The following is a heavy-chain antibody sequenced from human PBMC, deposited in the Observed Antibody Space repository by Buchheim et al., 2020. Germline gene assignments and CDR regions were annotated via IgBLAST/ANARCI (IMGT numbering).Heavy chain of an antibody. V-gene: IGHV3-23*01. CDR2: ISGRGGST. D-gene: IGHD6-19*01. J-gene: IGHJ2*01. Sequence: EVQLLESGGGLVQPGGSLRLSCAASGFTFRSYAMSWVRQAPGKGLEWVSAISGRGGSTYYADSVKGRFTISRDNSKNTLYLQMNSLRAEDTAVYYCARNIAVAGTLLFGWYFDLWGRGTL. CDR3: ARNIAVAGTLLFGWYFDL. CDR1: GFTFRSYA.